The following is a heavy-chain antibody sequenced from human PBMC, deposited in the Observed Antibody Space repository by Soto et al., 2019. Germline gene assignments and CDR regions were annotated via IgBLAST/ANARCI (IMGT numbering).Heavy chain of an antibody. V-gene: IGHV4-34*01. CDR2: VNHRGST. CDR3: ASARFDY. CDR1: GGSFSANW. Sequence: QVQLQQWGAGLLKPSETLSLTCAVYGGSFSANWWTWIRQPPGKGLEWVGEVNHRGSTNYSPSLKNRRTVSVDTSNSRFSLILTSVTAADTAVYYCASARFDYWGRGIPVTVSS. J-gene: IGHJ4*02.